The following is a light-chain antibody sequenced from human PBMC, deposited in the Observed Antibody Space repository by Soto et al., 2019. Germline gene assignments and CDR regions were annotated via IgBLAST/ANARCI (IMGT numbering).Light chain of an antibody. V-gene: IGKV3-20*01. CDR2: GAS. CDR1: QSVRSNF. Sequence: EIGLTQSPGTLSLSPGERATLSCRASQSVRSNFLAWYQEKPGQAPRLLIYGASSRATGIPDRFSGSGSGTEFTLTISRLEPEDFAVYYCRQYGYSLGFAFCGGTEVHIX. J-gene: IGKJ4*01. CDR3: RQYGYSLGFA.